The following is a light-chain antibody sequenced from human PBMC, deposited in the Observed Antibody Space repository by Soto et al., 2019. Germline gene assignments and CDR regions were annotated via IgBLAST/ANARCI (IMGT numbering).Light chain of an antibody. V-gene: IGKV1-12*01. Sequence: DIQMTQSPSSVSASVGDRVTITCRASQGINNWLAWYQQKPGKAPELLIYAASSLQSGVPLRFSGSGSGTDFTLTISSLQSGDFAVYYCQQYADWPRTFGQGTKVDIK. CDR3: QQYADWPRT. CDR2: AAS. CDR1: QGINNW. J-gene: IGKJ1*01.